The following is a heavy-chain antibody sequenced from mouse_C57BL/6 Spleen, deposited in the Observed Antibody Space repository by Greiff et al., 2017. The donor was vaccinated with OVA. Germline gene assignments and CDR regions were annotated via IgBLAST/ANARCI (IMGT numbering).Heavy chain of an antibody. V-gene: IGHV1-9*01. CDR2: ILPGSGST. CDR3: ARRGGSQAMDY. CDR1: GYTFTGYW. D-gene: IGHD3-2*02. Sequence: QVQLQQSGAELMKPGASVKLSCKATGYTFTGYWIEWVKQRPGHGLEWIGEILPGSGSTNYNEKFKGKATLTADTSSNPAYLQLSSLTTEDAAIYDCARRGGSQAMDYWGQGTSLTVSS. J-gene: IGHJ4*01.